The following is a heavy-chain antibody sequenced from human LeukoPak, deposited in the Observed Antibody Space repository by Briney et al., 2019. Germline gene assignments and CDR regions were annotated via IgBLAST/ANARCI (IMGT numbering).Heavy chain of an antibody. CDR2: ISGSGGST. Sequence: GGSLRLSCAASGFTFSSYAMSWVRQAPGKGLECVSAISGSGGSTYYADSVKGRFTISRDNSKNTLYLRMNSLRAEDTAVYYCAKVLSKGYMVRGVPYQGPFDYWGQGTLVTVSS. V-gene: IGHV3-23*01. CDR3: AKVLSKGYMVRGVPYQGPFDY. J-gene: IGHJ4*02. CDR1: GFTFSSYA. D-gene: IGHD3-10*01.